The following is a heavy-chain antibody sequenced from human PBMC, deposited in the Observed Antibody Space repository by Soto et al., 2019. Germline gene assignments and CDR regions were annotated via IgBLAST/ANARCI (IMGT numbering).Heavy chain of an antibody. CDR2: TFYSGST. J-gene: IGHJ6*02. D-gene: IGHD3-9*01. V-gene: IGHV4-59*01. CDR3: ARDKGRYDSGMDV. Sequence: SETLSLTCTVSGGSISSYYWSWIRQPPGKGLEWIGYTFYSGSTKYNPSLKSRATISVDRSKTHFSLNLSSVTAADTAVYYCARDKGRYDSGMDVWGQGTTVTAP. CDR1: GGSISSYY.